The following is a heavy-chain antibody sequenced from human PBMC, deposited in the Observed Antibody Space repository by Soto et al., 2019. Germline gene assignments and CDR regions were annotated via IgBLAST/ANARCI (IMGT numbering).Heavy chain of an antibody. CDR3: ARAVAVPADFDY. CDR1: GYTFTGYA. V-gene: IGHV1-3*05. CDR2: INAGNGNT. D-gene: IGHD6-19*01. Sequence: QVQLVQSGAEEKKPGASVKVSCKASGYTFTGYAMHWVRQAPGQRLEWMGWINAGNGNTKYSQKFQGRVTITRDTSASSAYMEPRSLRSEATAVYYCARAVAVPADFDYWGQGTLVTVSS. J-gene: IGHJ4*02.